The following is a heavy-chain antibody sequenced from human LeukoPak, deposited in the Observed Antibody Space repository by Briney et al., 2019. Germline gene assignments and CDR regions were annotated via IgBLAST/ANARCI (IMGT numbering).Heavy chain of an antibody. CDR3: ATLVSGIDY. J-gene: IGHJ4*02. CDR2: INPNTGGS. V-gene: IGHV1-2*06. D-gene: IGHD1-26*01. Sequence: ASVRVSCKASGYTFTGYYMHCVRQAPGQGLEWLGRINPNTGGSDYAQKFQGRVTMTSDTSTSTAYMELSRLNSDDTAVYYCATLVSGIDYWGQGTLVTVSS. CDR1: GYTFTGYY.